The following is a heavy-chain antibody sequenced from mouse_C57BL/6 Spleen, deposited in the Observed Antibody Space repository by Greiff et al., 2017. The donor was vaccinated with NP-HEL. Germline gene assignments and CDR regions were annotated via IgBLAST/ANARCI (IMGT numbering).Heavy chain of an antibody. V-gene: IGHV1-80*01. D-gene: IGHD1-1*01. Sequence: VQLQQSGAELVKPGASVKISCKASGYAFSSYWMNWVKQRPGKGLEWIGKIYPGDGDTNYNGKFKGKATLTADKSSSTAYMQLSSLTSEDTAVYYCARGGITTVVARYAMDYWGQGTSVTVSS. CDR1: GYAFSSYW. J-gene: IGHJ4*01. CDR2: IYPGDGDT. CDR3: ARGGITTVVARYAMDY.